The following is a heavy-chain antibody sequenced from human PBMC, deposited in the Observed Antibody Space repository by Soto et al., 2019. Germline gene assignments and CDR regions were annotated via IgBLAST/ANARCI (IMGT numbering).Heavy chain of an antibody. CDR3: ARDRLWLGELGGGYYYYGMDV. Sequence: EVQLVESGGGLVKPGGSLRLSCAASGFTFSSYSMNWVRQAPGKGLEWVSSISSSSSYIYYADSVKGRFTISRDNAKNSLYLQINSLRAEDTAVYYCARDRLWLGELGGGYYYYGMDVWGQGTTVTVSS. V-gene: IGHV3-21*01. CDR2: ISSSSSYI. CDR1: GFTFSSYS. J-gene: IGHJ6*02. D-gene: IGHD3-10*01.